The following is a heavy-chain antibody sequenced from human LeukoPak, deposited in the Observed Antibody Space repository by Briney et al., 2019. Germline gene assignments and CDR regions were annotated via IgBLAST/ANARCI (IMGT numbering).Heavy chain of an antibody. Sequence: GGSLRLSCAASGFSVSRNYMTWVRQAPGEGLEWVSLIYSGGSTSYADSVKGRFTISRDNSKNTLYLQMNSLRAEDTAVYYCARKTDHQTGGDYWGQGALVTGSS. CDR3: ARKTDHQTGGDY. CDR1: GFSVSRNY. J-gene: IGHJ4*02. CDR2: IYSGGST. V-gene: IGHV3-66*01. D-gene: IGHD1-14*01.